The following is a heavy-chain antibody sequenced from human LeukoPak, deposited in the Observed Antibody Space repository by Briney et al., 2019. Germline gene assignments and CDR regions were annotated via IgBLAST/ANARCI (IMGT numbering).Heavy chain of an antibody. CDR2: IRSKANSYAT. CDR3: TRQVGAATHFDY. J-gene: IGHJ4*02. D-gene: IGHD2-15*01. Sequence: GGSLRLSCAASGHTFSGSAMHWVRQASGKGREWVGRIRSKANSYATAYAASVKGRFTIYRDDSKNTAYLQMNSLKTEDTAVYYCTRQVGAATHFDYWGQGTLVTVSS. CDR1: GHTFSGSA. V-gene: IGHV3-73*01.